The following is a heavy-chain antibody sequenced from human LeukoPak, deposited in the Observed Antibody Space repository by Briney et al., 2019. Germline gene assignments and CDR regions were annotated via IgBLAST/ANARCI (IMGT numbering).Heavy chain of an antibody. V-gene: IGHV4-59*12. CDR3: ARTTNYFPYYFDS. CDR1: GGSISSYY. D-gene: IGHD2/OR15-2a*01. Sequence: SETLSLTCTVSGGSISSYYWSWIRQPPGKGLEWIGSIYHSGSTYYNPSLKSRVTISVDKSKNQFSLKLSSVTAADTAVYYCARTTNYFPYYFDSWGQGTLVTVSS. J-gene: IGHJ4*02. CDR2: IYHSGST.